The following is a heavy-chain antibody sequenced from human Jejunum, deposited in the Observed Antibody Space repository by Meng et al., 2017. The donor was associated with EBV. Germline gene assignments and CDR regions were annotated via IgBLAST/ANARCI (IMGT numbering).Heavy chain of an antibody. CDR2: INTNTGYP. D-gene: IGHD2-8*02. V-gene: IGHV7-4-1*02. CDR3: ARVRPGGGWFDP. Sequence: QLVQSWSELKKPGASVKVSCKASGYTFTSSGINWVRQAPGQGLEWMGWINTNTGYPTYAQDFTGRFVFSLDTSVSTAYLQITSLSTEDNAVYYCARVRPGGGWFDPWGQGTLVTVSS. J-gene: IGHJ5*02. CDR1: GYTFTSSG.